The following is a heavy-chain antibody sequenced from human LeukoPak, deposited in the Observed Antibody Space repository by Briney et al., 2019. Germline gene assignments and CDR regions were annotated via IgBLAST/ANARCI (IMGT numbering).Heavy chain of an antibody. Sequence: SETLSLTCAVYGGSFSGYYWSWIRQPPGMGLEWIGEINHSGSTNYNPSLKSRVTISVDTSKNQFSLKLSSVTAADTAVYYCARWGRYSYGAAGKYYFDYWGQGTLVTVSS. CDR3: ARWGRYSYGAAGKYYFDY. V-gene: IGHV4-34*01. J-gene: IGHJ4*02. D-gene: IGHD5-18*01. CDR1: GGSFSGYY. CDR2: INHSGST.